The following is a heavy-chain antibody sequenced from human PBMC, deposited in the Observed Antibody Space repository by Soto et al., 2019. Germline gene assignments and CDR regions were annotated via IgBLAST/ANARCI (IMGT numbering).Heavy chain of an antibody. D-gene: IGHD3-10*01. V-gene: IGHV3-48*02. J-gene: IGHJ3*02. CDR3: PRDQRLLCFGEFDAFDI. CDR2: ISSSSSTI. Sequence: GGSLRLSCAASGFTFSSYSMNWVRQAPGKGLEWVSYISSSSSTIYYADSVKGRFTISRDNAKNSLYLQMNSLRDEDTAVYYCPRDQRLLCFGEFDAFDIWGQGTMVTVS. CDR1: GFTFSSYS.